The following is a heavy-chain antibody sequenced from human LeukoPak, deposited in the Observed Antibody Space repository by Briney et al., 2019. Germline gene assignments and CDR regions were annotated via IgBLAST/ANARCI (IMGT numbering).Heavy chain of an antibody. CDR3: ASLWFGETYYYGMDV. CDR1: GGSISSSSYY. CDR2: IYYSGST. Sequence: PSETLSLTCTVSGGSISSSSYYWGWIRQPPGKGLEWIGSIYYSGSTYYNPSLKSRVTISVDTSKNQFSLKLSSVTAADTAVYYCASLWFGETYYYGMDVWGQGTTVTVSS. D-gene: IGHD3-10*01. V-gene: IGHV4-39*07. J-gene: IGHJ6*02.